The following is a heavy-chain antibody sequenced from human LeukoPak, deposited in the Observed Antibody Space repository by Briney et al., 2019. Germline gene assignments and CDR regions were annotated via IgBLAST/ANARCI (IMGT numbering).Heavy chain of an antibody. V-gene: IGHV3-11*05. Sequence: GGSLRLSCAASGFTFSDYYMSWIRQAPGKGLEWVSYISSSSSYTNYAVSVKGRFTISRDNAKNSLYLPMNSLRAEDTAVYYCARGKANGYSSSWYEIPNWYFDLWGRGTLVTVSS. CDR3: ARGKANGYSSSWYEIPNWYFDL. J-gene: IGHJ2*01. CDR2: ISSSSSYT. D-gene: IGHD6-13*01. CDR1: GFTFSDYY.